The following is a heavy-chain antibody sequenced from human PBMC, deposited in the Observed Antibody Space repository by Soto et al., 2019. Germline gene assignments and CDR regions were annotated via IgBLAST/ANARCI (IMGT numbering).Heavy chain of an antibody. CDR3: ARVRYDFWSGSSMDV. CDR2: ISPSGGSK. V-gene: IGHV1-46*01. D-gene: IGHD3-3*01. CDR1: GYTFTSYY. J-gene: IGHJ6*02. Sequence: ASVKVSCKASGYTFTSYYMHWVRQAPGQGMEWMGIISPSGGSKSYAQKFQGRVTMPRDTSTSTVYMELSSLGSEDTAVYYCARVRYDFWSGSSMDVWGQGTTVTVSS.